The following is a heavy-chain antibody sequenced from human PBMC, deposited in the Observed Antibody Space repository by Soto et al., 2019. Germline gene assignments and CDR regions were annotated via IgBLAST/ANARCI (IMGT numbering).Heavy chain of an antibody. CDR2: IIPILGIA. CDR3: ANGHELEDY. CDR1: GYTFTGYY. J-gene: IGHJ4*02. D-gene: IGHD1-1*01. V-gene: IGHV1-69*02. Sequence: ASVKVSCKASGYTFTGYYMHWVRQAPGQGLEWMGRIIPILGIANYAQKFQGRVTITADKSTSTAYMELSSLRSEDTAVYYCANGHELEDYWGQGTLVTVSS.